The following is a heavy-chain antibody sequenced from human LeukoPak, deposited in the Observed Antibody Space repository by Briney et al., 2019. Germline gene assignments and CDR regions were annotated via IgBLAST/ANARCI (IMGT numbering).Heavy chain of an antibody. Sequence: SETLSLTCTVSGGSISSYYWSWIRQHPGKGLEWIGYIYYSGSTYYNPSLKSRVTISVDTSKNQFSLKLSSVTAADTAVYYCARATYYYDSSGYYPSNFDYWGQGTLVTVSS. D-gene: IGHD3-22*01. CDR3: ARATYYYDSSGYYPSNFDY. CDR2: IYYSGST. J-gene: IGHJ4*02. V-gene: IGHV4-59*01. CDR1: GGSISSYY.